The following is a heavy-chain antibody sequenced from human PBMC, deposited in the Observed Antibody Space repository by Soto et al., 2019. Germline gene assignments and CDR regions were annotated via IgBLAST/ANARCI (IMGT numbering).Heavy chain of an antibody. CDR2: ISSSSSYI. CDR3: ARTHLLRSIAADRPHNWFDP. Sequence: GGSLRLSCAASGFTFSSYSMNWVRQAPGKGLEWVSSISSSSSYIYYADSVKGRFTISRDNAKNSLYLQMNSLRAEDTAVYYCARTHLLRSIAADRPHNWFDPWGQGTLVTVSS. V-gene: IGHV3-21*01. D-gene: IGHD6-13*01. J-gene: IGHJ5*02. CDR1: GFTFSSYS.